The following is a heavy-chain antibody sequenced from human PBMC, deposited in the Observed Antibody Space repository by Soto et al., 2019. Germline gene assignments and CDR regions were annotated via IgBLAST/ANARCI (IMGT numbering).Heavy chain of an antibody. D-gene: IGHD3-10*01. CDR1: GFTFSNAW. J-gene: IGHJ4*02. V-gene: IGHV3-15*07. CDR2: IKSKTDGGTT. Sequence: EVQLVESGGGLVKPGGSLRLSCAASGFTFSNAWMNWVRQAPGKGLEWVGRIKSKTDGGTTDYATPVKGRFTISRDDSKNTLYLQMNSLKNEDTAVYYCTTRYGSGSFSDYWGQGTLVTVSS. CDR3: TTRYGSGSFSDY.